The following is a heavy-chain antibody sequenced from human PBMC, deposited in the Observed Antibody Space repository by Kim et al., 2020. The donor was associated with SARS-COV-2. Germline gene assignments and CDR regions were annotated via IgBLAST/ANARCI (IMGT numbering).Heavy chain of an antibody. Sequence: SETLSLTCTVSGGSISSGGYYWSWIRQHPGKGLEWIGYIYYSGSTYYNPSLKSRVTISVDTSKNQFSLKLSSVTAADTAVYYCARSSHFEAFDIWGQGTMVTVSS. D-gene: IGHD6-6*01. CDR3: ARSSHFEAFDI. J-gene: IGHJ3*02. V-gene: IGHV4-31*03. CDR1: GGSISSGGYY. CDR2: IYYSGST.